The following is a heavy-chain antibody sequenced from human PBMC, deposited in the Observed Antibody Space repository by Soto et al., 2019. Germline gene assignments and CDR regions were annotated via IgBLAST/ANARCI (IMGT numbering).Heavy chain of an antibody. CDR1: GGSISSGDYY. J-gene: IGHJ3*02. CDR3: ARDGRDDYYDSSGYFLDAFDI. CDR2: IYYSGST. D-gene: IGHD3-22*01. Sequence: SETLSLTCTVSGGSISSGDYYWRWIRQPPGKGLEWIGYIYYSGSTYYNPSLKSRVTISVDTSKNQFSLKLSSVTAADTAVYYCARDGRDDYYDSSGYFLDAFDIWGQGTMVTVSS. V-gene: IGHV4-30-4*01.